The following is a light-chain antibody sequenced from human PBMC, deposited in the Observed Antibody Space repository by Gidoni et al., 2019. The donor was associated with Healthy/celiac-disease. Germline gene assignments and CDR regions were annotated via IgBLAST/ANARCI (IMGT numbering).Light chain of an antibody. J-gene: IGKJ5*01. CDR1: QSISSY. CDR2: AAF. Sequence: DIQMTQSPSSLSASVGDRVTITCRASQSISSYLNWYQQKPGKAPKLLIYAAFSLQSGVPSRFSVSGSGTDFTLTISSLQPEDFATYYCQQSYSTAITFGQGTRLEIK. V-gene: IGKV1-39*01. CDR3: QQSYSTAIT.